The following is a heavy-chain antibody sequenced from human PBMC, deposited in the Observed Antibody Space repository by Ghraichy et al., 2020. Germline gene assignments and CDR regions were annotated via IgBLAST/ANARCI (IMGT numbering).Heavy chain of an antibody. D-gene: IGHD5/OR15-5a*01. Sequence: SQTLSLTCAISGDSVSSNSASWNWIRQSPSRGLEWLGRTYYRSKWYNDYAASLLGRIIINPDTTKNHFSLQLNSVTPEDTAVYFCSRGTSTYMDVWAKGTTVTVSS. CDR1: GDSVSSNSAS. V-gene: IGHV6-1*01. CDR2: TYYRSKWYN. CDR3: SRGTSTYMDV. J-gene: IGHJ6*03.